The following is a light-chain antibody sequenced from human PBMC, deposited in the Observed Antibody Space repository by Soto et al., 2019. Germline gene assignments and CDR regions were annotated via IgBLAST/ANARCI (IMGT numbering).Light chain of an antibody. V-gene: IGKV1-5*03. CDR3: QQYNNYPRT. CDR1: QSVDTW. Sequence: DIQMTQFPSTLSASVGDRVTITCRASQSVDTWLAWYQQKPGKAPSLVIYKASNLESGVPSRFSGSGSGTEFTLTIRSLQPDDIATYYCQQYNNYPRTFGQGTKVEVK. CDR2: KAS. J-gene: IGKJ1*01.